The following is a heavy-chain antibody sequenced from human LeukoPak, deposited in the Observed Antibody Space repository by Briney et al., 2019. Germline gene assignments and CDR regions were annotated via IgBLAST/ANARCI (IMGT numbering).Heavy chain of an antibody. J-gene: IGHJ3*02. CDR2: IYYSGST. V-gene: IGHV4-59*08. CDR1: GGSISSYY. CDR3: ARALGTPYDAFDI. Sequence: RSSETLSLTCTVSGGSISSYYWSWIRQPPGKGLEWIGYIYYSGSTNYNPSLKSRVTISVDTSKNQFSLKLSSVTAADTAVYYCARALGTPYDAFDIWGQGTMVTVSS. D-gene: IGHD7-27*01.